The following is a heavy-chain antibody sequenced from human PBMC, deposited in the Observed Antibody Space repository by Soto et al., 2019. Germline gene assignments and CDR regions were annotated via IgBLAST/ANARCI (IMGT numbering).Heavy chain of an antibody. CDR2: IYYSGST. CDR1: GGSISSYY. D-gene: IGHD6-19*01. CDR3: ARGQGIAVAGTVTGFDY. V-gene: IGHV4-59*01. Sequence: SETLSLTCTVSGGSISSYYWSWIRQPPGKGLEWIGYIYYSGSTTYNPSLKSRVTISVDTSKNQFSLKLSSVTAADTAVYYCARGQGIAVAGTVTGFDYWGQGTLVTVSS. J-gene: IGHJ4*02.